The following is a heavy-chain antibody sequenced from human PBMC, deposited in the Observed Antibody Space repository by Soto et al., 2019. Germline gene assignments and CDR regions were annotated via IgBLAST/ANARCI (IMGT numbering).Heavy chain of an antibody. CDR3: ARESSHGSGSYYNDWAWDV. J-gene: IGHJ6*02. V-gene: IGHV4-31*03. D-gene: IGHD3-10*01. CDR1: GGSISSGGYY. Sequence: QVQLQESGPGLVKPSQTLSLTCTVSGGSISSGGYYWSWIRQHPGKGLEWIGYIYYSGSTYYNPSLKSRVTISVDTSKNQFSLKLSSVTAADTAVYYCARESSHGSGSYYNDWAWDVWGQGTTVTVSS. CDR2: IYYSGST.